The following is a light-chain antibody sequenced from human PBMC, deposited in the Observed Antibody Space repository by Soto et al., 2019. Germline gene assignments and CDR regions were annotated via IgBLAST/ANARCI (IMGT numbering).Light chain of an antibody. Sequence: QTVVTQEPSVSVSPGGTITLTCGLTSGSVSTSYYPSWYQQTPGQAPRTLIYNTNTRCSGVPDRFSGSILGNRAALTITGAQADDESHYYCVLYMSSGISVFGGGTKLTVL. J-gene: IGLJ3*02. CDR3: VLYMSSGISV. CDR1: SGSVSTSYY. CDR2: NTN. V-gene: IGLV8-61*01.